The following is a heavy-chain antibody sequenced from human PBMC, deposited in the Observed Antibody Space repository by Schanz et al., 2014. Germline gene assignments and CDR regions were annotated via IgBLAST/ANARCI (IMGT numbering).Heavy chain of an antibody. CDR1: GFTVNTNY. V-gene: IGHV3-53*01. CDR3: ARDSGSSSWYPSDY. CDR2: MYINSGST. J-gene: IGHJ4*02. D-gene: IGHD6-13*01. Sequence: EVQLVESGGGLIQPGGSLRLSCAVSGFTVNTNYMSWVRQAPGKGLEWISSMYINSGSTQYADSVKGRFIISRDSSKNTLFLQMNSLRAEDTAVYFCARDSGSSSWYPSDYWGQGTLVTVSS.